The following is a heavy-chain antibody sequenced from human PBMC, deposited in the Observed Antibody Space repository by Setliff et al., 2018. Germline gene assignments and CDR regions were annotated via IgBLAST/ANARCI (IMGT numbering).Heavy chain of an antibody. V-gene: IGHV1-18*01. CDR3: AYDSSGYYPGY. J-gene: IGHJ4*02. CDR1: GYTFSTYG. Sequence: ASVKVSCKDSGYTFSTYGISWVRQAPGQGLEWMGWISAYSDDTKYAEKFQGRVTMTMDTSTGTAYMELRSLRSDDTAVYICAYDSSGYYPGYWGQGTLVTVSS. D-gene: IGHD3-22*01. CDR2: ISAYSDDT.